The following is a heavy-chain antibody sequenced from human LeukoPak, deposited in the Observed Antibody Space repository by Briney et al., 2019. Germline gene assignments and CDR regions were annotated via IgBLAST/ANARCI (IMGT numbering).Heavy chain of an antibody. V-gene: IGHV4-59*01. CDR2: IYYSGST. Sequence: SETLSLTCTASGGSINNYYWSWIRQPPGKGLEWIGYIYYSGSTNYNPSLRSRVTISVDTSKNQFSLKLSSVTAADTAVYYRASPLDGDYEGRFDIWGPGTMITVSS. CDR3: ASPLDGDYEGRFDI. CDR1: GGSINNYY. J-gene: IGHJ3*02. D-gene: IGHD4-17*01.